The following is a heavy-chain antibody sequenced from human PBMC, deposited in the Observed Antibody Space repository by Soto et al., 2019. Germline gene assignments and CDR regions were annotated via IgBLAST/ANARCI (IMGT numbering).Heavy chain of an antibody. J-gene: IGHJ4*02. CDR2: IDPSDSYV. D-gene: IGHD2-2*01. CDR3: TRRASSSFYHFDF. CDR1: EYSFTAYW. Sequence: PGESLKISCQASEYSFTAYWITWVRQMPGKGLEWMATIDPSDSYVDYSPSFRGHVTFSVDRSITTVYLQWNSLKASDSAMYFCTRRASSSFYHFDFWGQGALVTVSS. V-gene: IGHV5-10-1*01.